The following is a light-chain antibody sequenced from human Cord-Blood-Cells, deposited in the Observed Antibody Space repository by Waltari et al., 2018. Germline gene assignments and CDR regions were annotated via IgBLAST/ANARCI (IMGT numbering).Light chain of an antibody. CDR2: YVS. CDR3: SSYTSSSTWV. V-gene: IGLV2-14*01. Sequence: QSALTQPASVSGSPGQSITISCTGTSSDVGGYNNVSWYQQHPGKAPKLMIYYVSNRPSGVSNRFSGSKSGNTASLTISGLQAEDEADYYCSSYTSSSTWVFGGGTKLTVL. J-gene: IGLJ3*02. CDR1: SSDVGGYNN.